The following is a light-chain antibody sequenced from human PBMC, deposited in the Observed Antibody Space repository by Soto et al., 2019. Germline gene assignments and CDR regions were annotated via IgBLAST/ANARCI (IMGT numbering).Light chain of an antibody. J-gene: IGLJ2*01. CDR1: RSDVGGYNY. CDR3: SSYAGSDIVV. Sequence: QSALTQPPSAPGSPGQSVTISCTGTRSDVGGYNYVSWYQQHPGKAPKLMIYEVNKRPSGVPDRFSGSKSGNTASLTVSGLQAEDEAHYYCSSYAGSDIVVFGGGTKLTVL. CDR2: EVN. V-gene: IGLV2-8*01.